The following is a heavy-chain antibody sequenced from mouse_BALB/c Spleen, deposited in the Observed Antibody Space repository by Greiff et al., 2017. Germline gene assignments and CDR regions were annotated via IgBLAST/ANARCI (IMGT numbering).Heavy chain of an antibody. D-gene: IGHD4-1*01. CDR1: GYTFTSYT. CDR2: INPSSGYT. V-gene: IGHV1-4*01. Sequence: QVQLKESGAELARPGASVKMSCKASGYTFTSYTMHWVKQRPGQGLEWIGYINPSSGYTNYNQKFKDKATLTADKSSSTAYMQLSSLTSEDSAVYYCARRVWDGAMDYWGQGTSVTVSS. CDR3: ARRVWDGAMDY. J-gene: IGHJ4*01.